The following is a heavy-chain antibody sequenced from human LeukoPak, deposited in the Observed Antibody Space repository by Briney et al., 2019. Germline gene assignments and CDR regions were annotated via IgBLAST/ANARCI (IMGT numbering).Heavy chain of an antibody. CDR3: ARAAIFGYGDSYYFDY. Sequence: ASVKVSCKASGYTFTSYGISWVRQAPGQGLEWMGWISAYNGNTNYAQKLQGRVTMTTDTSTSTAYMELRSLRSDDTAVYYCARAAIFGYGDSYYFDYWGQGTLVTVSS. V-gene: IGHV1-18*01. J-gene: IGHJ4*02. D-gene: IGHD4-17*01. CDR1: GYTFTSYG. CDR2: ISAYNGNT.